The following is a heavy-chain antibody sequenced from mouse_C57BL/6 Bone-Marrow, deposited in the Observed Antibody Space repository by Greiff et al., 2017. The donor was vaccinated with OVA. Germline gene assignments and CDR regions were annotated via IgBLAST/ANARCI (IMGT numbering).Heavy chain of an antibody. J-gene: IGHJ2*01. CDR2: INPNSGST. V-gene: IGHV1-64*01. Sequence: VQLQQPGAELVKPGASVTLSCKASGYTFTSYWMHWVKQRPGQGLEWIGMINPNSGSTNYNEKFKSKATLTVDKSSSTAYMQLSSLTSEDSAVYYCARITTVGPPDYWGQGTTLTVSS. D-gene: IGHD1-1*01. CDR1: GYTFTSYW. CDR3: ARITTVGPPDY.